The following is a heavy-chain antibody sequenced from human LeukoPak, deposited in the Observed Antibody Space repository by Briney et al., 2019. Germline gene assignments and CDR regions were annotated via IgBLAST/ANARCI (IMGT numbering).Heavy chain of an antibody. J-gene: IGHJ3*02. CDR1: GYSFTSYW. Sequence: GESLKISCKGSGYSFTSYWISWVRQMPGKGLEWMGRIDPSDSYTNYSPSFQGHVTISADKSISTAYLQWSSLKASDTAMYYCARLFKQLVVTHDAFDIWGQGTMVTVSS. CDR2: IDPSDSYT. CDR3: ARLFKQLVVTHDAFDI. D-gene: IGHD3-22*01. V-gene: IGHV5-10-1*01.